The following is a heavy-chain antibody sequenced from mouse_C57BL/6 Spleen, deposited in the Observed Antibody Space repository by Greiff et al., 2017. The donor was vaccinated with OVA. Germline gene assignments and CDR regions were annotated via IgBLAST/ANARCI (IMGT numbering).Heavy chain of an antibody. J-gene: IGHJ2*01. CDR1: GYTFTDYY. V-gene: IGHV1-75*01. CDR3: ARGGNGYYFDY. CDR2: IFPGSGST. Sequence: QVQLQQSGPELVKPGASVKISCKASGYTFTDYYINWVKQRPGQGLEWIGWIFPGSGSTYYNEKFKGKATLTVDKSSRTAYMLLSSLTSEDSAVYFCARGGNGYYFDYWGQGTTLTVSS.